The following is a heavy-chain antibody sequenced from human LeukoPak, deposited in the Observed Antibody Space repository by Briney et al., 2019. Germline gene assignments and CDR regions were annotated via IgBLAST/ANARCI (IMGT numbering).Heavy chain of an antibody. CDR2: ISGSGGST. Sequence: GGSLRLSCAASGFTFSSYAMSWVRQAPGKGLEWVSAISGSGGSTYYADSVKGRFTISRDNAKNSLYLQMNSLRAEDMAVYYCARSSSGWSYYGMDVWGQGTTVTVSS. CDR3: ARSSSGWSYYGMDV. V-gene: IGHV3-23*01. J-gene: IGHJ6*02. D-gene: IGHD6-19*01. CDR1: GFTFSSYA.